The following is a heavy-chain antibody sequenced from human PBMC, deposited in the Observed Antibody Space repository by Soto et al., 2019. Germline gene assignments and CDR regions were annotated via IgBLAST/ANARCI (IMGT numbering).Heavy chain of an antibody. CDR1: GYTFTSYA. J-gene: IGHJ6*02. V-gene: IGHV1-3*01. CDR3: AREEMVYPANYGMDV. CDR2: INAGNGNT. D-gene: IGHD2-8*01. Sequence: GASVKVSCKASGYTFTSYAMHWVRQAPGQRLEWMGWINAGNGNTKYSQKFQGRVTITRDTSASTAYMELSSLRSEDTAVYYCAREEMVYPANYGMDVWGQGTTVTVSS.